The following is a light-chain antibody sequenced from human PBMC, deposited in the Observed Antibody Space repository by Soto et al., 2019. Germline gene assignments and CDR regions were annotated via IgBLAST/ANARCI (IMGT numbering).Light chain of an antibody. CDR3: QQYSSYWT. V-gene: IGKV1-5*01. CDR2: DAS. CDR1: QTISNW. Sequence: DIQMTQSPSTLSASVGDRVTITCRASQTISNWLAWYQQKPGKAPKLLIYDASSLEGGVPSRFSGSGSRTEFTLTISSLQPDDFAIYYCQQYSSYWTFGQGTTVEIK. J-gene: IGKJ1*01.